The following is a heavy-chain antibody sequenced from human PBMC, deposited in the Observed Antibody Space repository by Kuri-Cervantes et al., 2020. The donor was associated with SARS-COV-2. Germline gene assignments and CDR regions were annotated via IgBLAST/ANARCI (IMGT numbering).Heavy chain of an antibody. D-gene: IGHD2-21*01. Sequence: LPLTCAASGFTFSSYAMSWVRQAPGKGLEWVSAISGSGGSTYYADSVKGRFTISRDNSKNTLYLQMNSLRAEDTAVYYCAKAIGGAIATGGVDYWGQGTLVTVSS. CDR3: AKAIGGAIATGGVDY. J-gene: IGHJ4*02. CDR1: GFTFSSYA. V-gene: IGHV3-23*01. CDR2: ISGSGGST.